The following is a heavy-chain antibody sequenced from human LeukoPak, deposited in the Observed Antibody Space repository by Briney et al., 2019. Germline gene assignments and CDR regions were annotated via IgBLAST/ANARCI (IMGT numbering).Heavy chain of an antibody. Sequence: SETLSLTCSVSGGSISNSYWSWIRQPPGKGLEWIGFFHDSESTNYNPSLKSRVSISLDTSKNQVSLWLSSVTAADTAVYYCARGDASGRPGIGFDFWGQGTLVTVSS. CDR1: GGSISNSY. J-gene: IGHJ4*02. D-gene: IGHD1-26*01. CDR3: ARGDASGRPGIGFDF. CDR2: FHDSEST. V-gene: IGHV4-59*01.